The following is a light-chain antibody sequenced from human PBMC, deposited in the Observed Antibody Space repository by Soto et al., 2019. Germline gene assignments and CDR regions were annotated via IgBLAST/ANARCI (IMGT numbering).Light chain of an antibody. CDR3: QQSFITPWT. J-gene: IGKJ1*01. CDR2: AAS. CDR1: QSISDY. V-gene: IGKV1-39*01. Sequence: DIQLTQSPCSLSASVGDRVTITCRASQSISDYLNWYQKKPGEAPNVLIYAASSLQSGVPSRFSGSGSETDFTLTISSLQPEDFATYYCQQSFITPWTFGQGTKVDI.